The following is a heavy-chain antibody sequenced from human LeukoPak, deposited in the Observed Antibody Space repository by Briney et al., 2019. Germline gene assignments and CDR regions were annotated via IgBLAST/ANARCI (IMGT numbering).Heavy chain of an antibody. Sequence: SETLSLTCAVSGYSISSGYYWGWIRQPPGKGLEWIGSIYHSGSTYYNPSLKSRVTISVDTSKNQSSLKLSSVTAADTAVYYCARHIRGPTDYWGQGTLVTVSS. CDR1: GYSISSGYY. J-gene: IGHJ4*02. D-gene: IGHD2-21*01. V-gene: IGHV4-38-2*01. CDR3: ARHIRGPTDY. CDR2: IYHSGST.